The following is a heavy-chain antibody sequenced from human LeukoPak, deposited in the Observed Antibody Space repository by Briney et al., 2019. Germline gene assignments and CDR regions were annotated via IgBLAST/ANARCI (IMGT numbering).Heavy chain of an antibody. J-gene: IGHJ6*03. V-gene: IGHV1-18*01. D-gene: IGHD3-10*01. Sequence: GASVKVSCKASGYTFTSYGISWVRQAPGQGLEWMGWISTYSGNTDYVQKLQGRVTMTADTSTSTASMELRSLRSDDTAVYYCARDGRKYYYGSGSYYNGHDSYYMDVWGKGTTVTVSS. CDR2: ISTYSGNT. CDR1: GYTFTSYG. CDR3: ARDGRKYYYGSGSYYNGHDSYYMDV.